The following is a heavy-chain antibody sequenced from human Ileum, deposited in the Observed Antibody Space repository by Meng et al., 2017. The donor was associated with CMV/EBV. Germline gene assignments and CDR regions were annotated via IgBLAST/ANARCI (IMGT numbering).Heavy chain of an antibody. D-gene: IGHD2-2*01. CDR2: MNPNTGNT. J-gene: IGHJ5*02. CDR3: ARKSPFVPPLTVQSRDNWFDP. V-gene: IGHV1-8*01. Sequence: IHWVRQATGQGLEWMGWMNPNTGNTAYAQKFQGRVTMTRNTSISTAYMELSSLSSEDTAIYYCARKSPFVPPLTVQSRDNWFDPWGQGTLVTVSS.